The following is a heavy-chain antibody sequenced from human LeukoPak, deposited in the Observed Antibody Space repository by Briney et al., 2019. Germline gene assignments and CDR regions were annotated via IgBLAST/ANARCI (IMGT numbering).Heavy chain of an antibody. D-gene: IGHD3-3*01. CDR2: IYSDNT. CDR1: GFTVSSNS. Sequence: GGSLRLSCTVSGFTVSSNSMSWVRQAPGKGLEWVSFIYSDNTHYSDSVKGRFTISRDNSKNTLYLQMNSLRPEDTAVYYCAGHFGAWHYFDYWGQGTLVTVSS. J-gene: IGHJ4*02. CDR3: AGHFGAWHYFDY. V-gene: IGHV3-66*03.